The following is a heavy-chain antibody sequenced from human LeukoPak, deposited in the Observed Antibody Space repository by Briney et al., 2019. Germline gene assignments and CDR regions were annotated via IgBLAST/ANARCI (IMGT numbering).Heavy chain of an antibody. CDR2: ISSSGSTI. V-gene: IGHV3-11*04. CDR3: ASAPRRSYYYYYMDV. J-gene: IGHJ6*03. D-gene: IGHD1-26*01. CDR1: GFTFSDYY. Sequence: GGSLRLSCAASGFTFSDYYMSWIRQAPGKGLEWGSYISSSGSTIYYADSVKGRFTISRDNAKNSLHLQMNSLRAEDTAVYYCASAPRRSYYYYYMDVWGKGTTVTVSS.